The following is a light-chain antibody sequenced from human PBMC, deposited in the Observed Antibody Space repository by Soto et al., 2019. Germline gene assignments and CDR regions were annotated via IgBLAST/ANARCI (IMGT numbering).Light chain of an antibody. Sequence: DIQMTQSPSTLPASVGDRVTITCRASQSSSNWLAWYQQKPGKAPKLLIYAASSLHSGVPSRFSGSGSGTDFTLTISSLQPADFAAYYCQQANRLPVTFGGGTKVDIK. V-gene: IGKV1-12*01. CDR2: AAS. CDR3: QQANRLPVT. J-gene: IGKJ4*01. CDR1: QSSSNW.